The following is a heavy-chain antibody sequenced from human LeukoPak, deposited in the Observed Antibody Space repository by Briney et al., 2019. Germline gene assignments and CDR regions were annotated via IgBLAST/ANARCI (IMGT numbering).Heavy chain of an antibody. Sequence: GGSLRLSCAASGFTFSSYEMNWVRRAPGKGLEWVSSISSSSSYIYYADSVKGRFTISRDNAKNSLYLQMNSLRAEDTAVYYCARERDSSNWIDAFDIWGQGTMVTVSS. J-gene: IGHJ3*02. CDR2: ISSSSSYI. V-gene: IGHV3-21*01. CDR1: GFTFSSYE. CDR3: ARERDSSNWIDAFDI. D-gene: IGHD6-13*01.